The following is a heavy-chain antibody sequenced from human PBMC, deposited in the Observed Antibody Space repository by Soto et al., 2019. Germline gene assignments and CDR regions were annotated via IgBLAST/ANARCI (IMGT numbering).Heavy chain of an antibody. J-gene: IGHJ6*02. Sequence: QVQLVQSGAEVKKPGSSVKVSCKAYGGTFSSYAISWVRQTPGQGLEWMGGIIPIFGTANYAQKFQGRVTITADKSTSTAYMELSSLRSEDTAVYYCARDWDSNYNYYGMDVWGQGTTVTVSS. CDR2: IIPIFGTA. D-gene: IGHD4-4*01. CDR3: ARDWDSNYNYYGMDV. CDR1: GGTFSSYA. V-gene: IGHV1-69*06.